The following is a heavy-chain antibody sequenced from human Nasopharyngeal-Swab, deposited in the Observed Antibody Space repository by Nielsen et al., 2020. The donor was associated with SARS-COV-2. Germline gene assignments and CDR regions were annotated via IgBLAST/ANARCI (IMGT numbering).Heavy chain of an antibody. V-gene: IGHV3-48*04. D-gene: IGHD6-13*01. J-gene: IGHJ6*03. CDR2: ISSASSSI. Sequence: GESLKISCAASGFTFSSSSMNWVRQAPGKGLEWVSYISSASSSIYYADSVNGRFTISRDNAKNSLYLQMNSLRVEDTAMYFCARDQTGSSQSYYYYCYMDVWGKGTTVTVSS. CDR1: GFTFSSSS. CDR3: ARDQTGSSQSYYYYCYMDV.